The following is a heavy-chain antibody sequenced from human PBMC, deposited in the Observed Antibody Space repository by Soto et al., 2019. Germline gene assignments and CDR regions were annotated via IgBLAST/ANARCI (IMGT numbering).Heavy chain of an antibody. V-gene: IGHV1-2*02. Sequence: SVKVSCKASGYSFTGYNLHWVRQAPGQGLEWMGWINPNSGGTNYAQKFQGRVTMTRDTSISLAYMELSRLRSDDTAVYYCARDGKGDYYLLTGYYNYYGMDVWGQGTTVTVSS. D-gene: IGHD3-9*01. CDR3: ARDGKGDYYLLTGYYNYYGMDV. CDR2: INPNSGGT. CDR1: GYSFTGYN. J-gene: IGHJ6*02.